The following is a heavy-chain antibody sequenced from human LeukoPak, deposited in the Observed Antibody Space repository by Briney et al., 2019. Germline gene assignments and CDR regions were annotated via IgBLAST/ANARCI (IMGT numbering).Heavy chain of an antibody. Sequence: TLSLTCNVSGGSISSNTYFWGWIRRPPGEGLEWIGSIRYSGSTYYNPSLKSRVTISVDTSKNQFSLNLSSLTAADTAVYYCATSDTVSTYNWFDPWGQGTLVTVSS. V-gene: IGHV4-39*01. D-gene: IGHD5/OR15-5a*01. CDR2: IRYSGST. CDR3: ATSDTVSTYNWFDP. J-gene: IGHJ5*02. CDR1: GGSISSNTYF.